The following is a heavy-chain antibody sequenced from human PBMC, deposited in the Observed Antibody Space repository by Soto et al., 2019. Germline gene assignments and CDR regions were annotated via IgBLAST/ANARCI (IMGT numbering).Heavy chain of an antibody. CDR1: GYTFTNYG. J-gene: IGHJ6*02. V-gene: IGHV1-18*04. D-gene: IGHD3-22*01. Sequence: ASVKVSCKASGYTFTNYGIRWVRQAPGQGLEWMGWISGYNGNTKYAQKFQGRVTMTTDTPTNTAYMELRSLRSDDTAVYYCARDREYYYDSSGNYYYHFGMDVWGQGTPVTVYS. CDR2: ISGYNGNT. CDR3: ARDREYYYDSSGNYYYHFGMDV.